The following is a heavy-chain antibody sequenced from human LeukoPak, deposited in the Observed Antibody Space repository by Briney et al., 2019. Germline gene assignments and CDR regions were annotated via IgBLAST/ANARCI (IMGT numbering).Heavy chain of an antibody. CDR2: IKQDGSEK. D-gene: IGHD3-3*01. CDR3: AKGQGAGVLGFLEWLSLDS. CDR1: GFTFSSYW. V-gene: IGHV3-7*05. J-gene: IGHJ4*02. Sequence: PGGSLRLSCAASGFTFSSYWMSWVRQAPGKGLEWVANIKQDGSEKYYVDSVKGRFTISRDNAKNSLYLQMNSLRAEDTAVYYCAKGQGAGVLGFLEWLSLDSWGQGTLVTVS.